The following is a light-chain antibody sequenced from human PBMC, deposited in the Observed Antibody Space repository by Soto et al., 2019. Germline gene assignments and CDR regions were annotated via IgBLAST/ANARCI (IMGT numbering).Light chain of an antibody. CDR1: QSVSSN. V-gene: IGKV3-15*01. CDR3: QQYHNWPPLT. Sequence: EIVMTQSPATLSVSPGERATLSCRASQSVSSNLAWYQQKPGQAPRLLIYGASTRATVMPARFSGSGSGTEFTLTISSLQSEDFAVYYCQQYHNWPPLTFGGGTKVEIK. CDR2: GAS. J-gene: IGKJ4*01.